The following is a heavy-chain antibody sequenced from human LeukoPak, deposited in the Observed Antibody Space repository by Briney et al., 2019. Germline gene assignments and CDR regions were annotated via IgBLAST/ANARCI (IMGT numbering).Heavy chain of an antibody. CDR3: AKGSKAVLFTRDHYMDV. D-gene: IGHD6-19*01. CDR1: GFTFSAYA. V-gene: IGHV3-30*04. J-gene: IGHJ6*03. Sequence: GGSLRLSCAASGFTFSAYAMHWVRQAPGKGLEWVAVISYDGSNKYYADSVKGRFTISRDNSKNTLYLQMNSLRAEDTAVYFCAKGSKAVLFTRDHYMDVWGKGTTVTISS. CDR2: ISYDGSNK.